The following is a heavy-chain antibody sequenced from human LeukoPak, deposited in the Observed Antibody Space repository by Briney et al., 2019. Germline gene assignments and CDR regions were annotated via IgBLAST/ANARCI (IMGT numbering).Heavy chain of an antibody. Sequence: GGSPRLSCAGSGFTSSSYAMSWVRQAPGKGLEWVSAISGSGGSTYYADSVKGRFTISRDNSKNTLYLQMNSLRAEDTAVYYCAKVAGWSTGGWGQGTLVTVSS. V-gene: IGHV3-23*01. CDR1: GFTSSSYA. D-gene: IGHD6-13*01. CDR2: ISGSGGST. CDR3: AKVAGWSTGG. J-gene: IGHJ4*02.